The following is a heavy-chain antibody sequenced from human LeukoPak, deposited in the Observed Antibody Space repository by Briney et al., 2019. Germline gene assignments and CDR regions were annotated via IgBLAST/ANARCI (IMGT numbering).Heavy chain of an antibody. J-gene: IGHJ5*02. CDR3: ARGPLRNWFDP. V-gene: IGHV1-2*04. CDR1: GYTFTGYY. Sequence: ASVKVSGKASGYTFTGYYMHWVRQAPGQGLEWMGWINPNSGGTNYAQKFQGWVTMTRDTSIRTAYMELRRLRSDDTAVYYCARGPLRNWFDPWGQGTLVTVSS. CDR2: INPNSGGT.